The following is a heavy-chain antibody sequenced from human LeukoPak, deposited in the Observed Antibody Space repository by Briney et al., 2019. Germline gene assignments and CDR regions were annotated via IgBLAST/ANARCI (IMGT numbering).Heavy chain of an antibody. Sequence: PSQTLSLTCTVSGGSISSGSYYWSWIRQPPGKGLEWIGYIYYSGSTNYNPSLKSRVTISVDTSKNQFSLKLSSVTAADTAVYYCARDVHLTSHCSGGSCYSKMINWFDPWGQGTLVTVSS. D-gene: IGHD2-15*01. CDR3: ARDVHLTSHCSGGSCYSKMINWFDP. J-gene: IGHJ5*02. V-gene: IGHV4-61*01. CDR1: GGSISSGSYY. CDR2: IYYSGST.